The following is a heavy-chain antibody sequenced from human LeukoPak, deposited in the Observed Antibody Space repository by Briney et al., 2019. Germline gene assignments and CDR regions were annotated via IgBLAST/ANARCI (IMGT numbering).Heavy chain of an antibody. CDR3: ARCMTTVTTANFDY. CDR1: GGSISSYY. D-gene: IGHD4-17*01. CDR2: IYYSGST. V-gene: IGHV4-59*01. Sequence: SETLSLTCTVSGGSISSYYWSWIRQPPGKGLEWIGYIYYSGSTNYNPSLKSRVTISVDTSKNQFSLKLSSVTAADTAVYYCARCMTTVTTANFDYWGQGTLATVSS. J-gene: IGHJ4*02.